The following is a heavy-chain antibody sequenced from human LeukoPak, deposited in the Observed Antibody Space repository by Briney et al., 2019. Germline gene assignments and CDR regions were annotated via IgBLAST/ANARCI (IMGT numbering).Heavy chain of an antibody. CDR1: EFIFSTYS. Sequence: PGGSLRLPCAASEFIFSTYSMNWVRQAPGKGLEWVSSISSSSSYIYYADSVKGRFTISRDDAKDSLFLQMHSLRAEDTAVYYCARGVLYSGSYYRYFDYWGQGTLVTVSS. D-gene: IGHD1-26*01. CDR2: ISSSSSYI. J-gene: IGHJ4*02. V-gene: IGHV3-21*01. CDR3: ARGVLYSGSYYRYFDY.